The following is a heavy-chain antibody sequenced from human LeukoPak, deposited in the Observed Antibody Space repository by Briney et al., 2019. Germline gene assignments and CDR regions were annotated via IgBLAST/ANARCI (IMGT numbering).Heavy chain of an antibody. CDR2: IRSKAYGGTT. J-gene: IGHJ3*02. Sequence: PGRSLRHSCTASGFTFGDYAMSWVRQAPGKGLEWVGFIRSKAYGGTTEYAASVKGRFTISRDDSKSIAYLQMNSLKTEDTAVYYCTRIVVVAAFDAFDIWGQGTMVTVSS. CDR1: GFTFGDYA. CDR3: TRIVVVAAFDAFDI. V-gene: IGHV3-49*04. D-gene: IGHD2-15*01.